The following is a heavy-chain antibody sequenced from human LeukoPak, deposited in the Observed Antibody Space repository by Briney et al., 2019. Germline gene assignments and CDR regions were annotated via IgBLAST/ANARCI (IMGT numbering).Heavy chain of an antibody. D-gene: IGHD2-2*01. CDR3: ARIGSTSV. J-gene: IGHJ4*02. V-gene: IGHV1-8*02. CDR1: GYTFTGYY. CDR2: MNPNSGNT. Sequence: ASVKVSCKASGYTFTGYYMHWVRQATGQGLEWMGWMNPNSGNTGYAQQFQGRVTMTRNTSTSTADLEPSRLRSENTVGYYCARIGSTSVWGQGTLVTVSS.